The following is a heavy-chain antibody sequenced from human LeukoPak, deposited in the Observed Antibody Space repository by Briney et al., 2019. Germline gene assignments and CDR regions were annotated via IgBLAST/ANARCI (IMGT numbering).Heavy chain of an antibody. CDR1: GFTFSSYA. J-gene: IGHJ5*02. D-gene: IGHD4-4*01. V-gene: IGHV3-23*01. CDR2: ISGSGGST. CDR3: AKDWYSNYANWFDP. Sequence: GGSLRLSCAASGFTFSSYAMSWVRQAPGKGLEWVSAISGSGGSTYYADSVKGRFTISRDNSKNTLYLQMDSLRAEDTAVYYCAKDWYSNYANWFDPWGQGTLVTVSS.